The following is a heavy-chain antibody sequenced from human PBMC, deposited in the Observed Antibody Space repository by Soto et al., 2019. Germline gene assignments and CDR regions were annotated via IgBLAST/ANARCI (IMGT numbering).Heavy chain of an antibody. V-gene: IGHV3-23*01. CDR3: AKDGEGSRPYNWFDP. D-gene: IGHD6-13*01. J-gene: IGHJ5*02. Sequence: GGSLRLSCAASGFTFSSYAMSWVRQAPGKGLEWVSAISGSGGSTYYADSVKGRFTISRDNSKNTLYLQMNSLRAEDTAVYYGAKDGEGSRPYNWFDPWGQGTLVTVSS. CDR2: ISGSGGST. CDR1: GFTFSSYA.